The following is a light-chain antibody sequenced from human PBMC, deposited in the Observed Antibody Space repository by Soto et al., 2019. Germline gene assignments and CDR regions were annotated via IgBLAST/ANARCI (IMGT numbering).Light chain of an antibody. J-gene: IGLJ1*01. V-gene: IGLV1-44*01. CDR3: AAWDDSLNGYV. CDR1: SSNIGSNT. CDR2: SNN. Sequence: QCVRTQAPSSSVTPGGVVTISCSGSSSNIGSNTVNWYQQLPGTAPKLLIYSNNQRPSGVPDRFSGSKSGTSASLAISGLQSEDEADYYCAAWDDSLNGYVFGTGNKVTVL.